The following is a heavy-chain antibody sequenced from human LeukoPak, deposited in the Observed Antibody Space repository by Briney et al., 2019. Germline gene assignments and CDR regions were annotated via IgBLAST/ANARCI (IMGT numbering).Heavy chain of an antibody. CDR1: GFTFSSYA. CDR3: AKDWYYYDSSGPIDC. Sequence: GGSLRLSCAASGFTFSSYAMSWVRQAPGKGLEWVSAISGSGGSTYYADSVKGRFTISRDNSKNTLYLQMNSLRAEDTAVYYCAKDWYYYDSSGPIDCWGQGTLVTVSS. D-gene: IGHD3-22*01. J-gene: IGHJ4*02. CDR2: ISGSGGST. V-gene: IGHV3-23*01.